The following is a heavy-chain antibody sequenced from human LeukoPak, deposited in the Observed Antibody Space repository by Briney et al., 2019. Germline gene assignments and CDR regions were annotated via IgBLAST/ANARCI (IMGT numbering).Heavy chain of an antibody. CDR1: GGSISSSSYY. CDR3: ARPNSGSYSAFDI. J-gene: IGHJ3*02. V-gene: IGHV4-39*01. D-gene: IGHD1-26*01. Sequence: SETLSLTCTVSGGSISSSSYYWGWIRQPPGTGLEWIGSIYYSGSTYYNPSLKSRVTISVDTSKNQFSLKLSSVTAADTAVYYCARPNSGSYSAFDIWGQGTMVTVSS. CDR2: IYYSGST.